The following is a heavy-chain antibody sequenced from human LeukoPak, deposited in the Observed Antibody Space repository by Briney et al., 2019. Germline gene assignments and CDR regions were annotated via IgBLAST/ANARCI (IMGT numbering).Heavy chain of an antibody. D-gene: IGHD3-22*01. Sequence: ASVKVSCKXSGYTFTSYGMSWVPQAPGQGLEWMGRISAYNGNTNYAQKLQGRVTMTTDTSTSTGYMELRSLRSDDTAVYYCAITYYYDSSGSYYEYFPHWGQGTLVTVSS. V-gene: IGHV1-18*01. CDR2: ISAYNGNT. CDR3: AITYYYDSSGSYYEYFPH. CDR1: GYTFTSYG. J-gene: IGHJ1*01.